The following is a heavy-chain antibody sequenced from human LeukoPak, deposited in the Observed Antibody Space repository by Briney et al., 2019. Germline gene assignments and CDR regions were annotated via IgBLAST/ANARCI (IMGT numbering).Heavy chain of an antibody. V-gene: IGHV4-30-2*01. D-gene: IGHD5-18*01. CDR2: IYHSGST. J-gene: IGHJ5*02. CDR1: GGSISSGGYY. Sequence: PSETLSLTCTVSGGSISSGGYYWSWIRQPPGKGLEWIGYIYHSGSTYCNPSLKSRVTISVDRPKNQFSLKLSSVTAADTAVCYCARVDTAMVNWFDPWGQGTLVTASS. CDR3: ARVDTAMVNWFDP.